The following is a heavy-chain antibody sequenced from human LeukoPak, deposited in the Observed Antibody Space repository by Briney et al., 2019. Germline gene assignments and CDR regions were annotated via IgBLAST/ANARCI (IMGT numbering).Heavy chain of an antibody. D-gene: IGHD2-2*01. Sequence: ASVKVSCKVSGYTLTELSMHWVRQAPGKGLEWMGGFDPEDGETIYAQKFQGRVTMTEDTSTDTAYMELSSLRSEDTAVYYCATQTIVVVPAARFDYWGQGTLVTVSS. CDR2: FDPEDGET. CDR3: ATQTIVVVPAARFDY. V-gene: IGHV1-24*01. CDR1: GYTLTELS. J-gene: IGHJ4*02.